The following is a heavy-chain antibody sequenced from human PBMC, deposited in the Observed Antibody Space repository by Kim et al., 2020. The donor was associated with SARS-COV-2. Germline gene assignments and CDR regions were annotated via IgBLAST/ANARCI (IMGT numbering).Heavy chain of an antibody. CDR3: ARTMTGGEPYFDY. D-gene: IGHD3-10*01. V-gene: IGHV4-4*09. Sequence: YNPSLRSRVTISVATSKNQFSLKLSSVTAADTAVYYCARTMTGGEPYFDYWGQGTLVTVSS. J-gene: IGHJ4*02.